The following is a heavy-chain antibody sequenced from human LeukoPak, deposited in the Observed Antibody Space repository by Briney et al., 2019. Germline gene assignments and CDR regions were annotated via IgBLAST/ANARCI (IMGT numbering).Heavy chain of an antibody. Sequence: RASVKVSCKASGYTFTGYYMRWVRQAPGQGLEWMGWINPNSGGTNYAQKFQGRVTMTRDTSISTAYMELSRLRSDDTAVYYCARVIAAAEAYYMDVWGKGTTVTVSS. J-gene: IGHJ6*03. V-gene: IGHV1-2*02. CDR3: ARVIAAAEAYYMDV. CDR2: INPNSGGT. D-gene: IGHD6-13*01. CDR1: GYTFTGYY.